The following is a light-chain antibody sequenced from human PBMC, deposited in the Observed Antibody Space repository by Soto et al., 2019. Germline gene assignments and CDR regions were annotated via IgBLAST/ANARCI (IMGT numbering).Light chain of an antibody. CDR2: GAY. J-gene: IGKJ5*01. CDR1: QSFRGL. V-gene: IGKV3-11*01. Sequence: EVVLTQSPVTLSLSPGERATLSCRASQSFRGLLAWYQQKPGQAPRLLIYGAYNRATGVPPRFSGSGSGTDFTLTISSLEPEDSAVYYCQQRHMWPITFGQGTRLEI. CDR3: QQRHMWPIT.